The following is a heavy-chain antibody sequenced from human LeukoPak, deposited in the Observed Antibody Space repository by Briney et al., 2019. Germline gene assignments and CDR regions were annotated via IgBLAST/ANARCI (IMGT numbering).Heavy chain of an antibody. J-gene: IGHJ4*02. Sequence: PGGSLRLSCAASGFTFSSYGMSWVRQAPGKGLEWVSAISGSGGSTYYADSVKGRFTISRDNSKNTLYLQMNSLRAEDTAVYYCARGLVYYDSSGYVFDYWGQGTLVTVSS. D-gene: IGHD3-22*01. V-gene: IGHV3-23*01. CDR3: ARGLVYYDSSGYVFDY. CDR1: GFTFSSYG. CDR2: ISGSGGST.